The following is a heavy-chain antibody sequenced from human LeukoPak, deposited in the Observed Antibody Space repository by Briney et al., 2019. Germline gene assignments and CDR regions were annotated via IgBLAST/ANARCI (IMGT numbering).Heavy chain of an antibody. D-gene: IGHD6-19*01. V-gene: IGHV3-23*01. Sequence: PGGSLRLSCAASGFTFSSYAMSWVRQAPGKGLEWVSAIGGSGGSTYSADSVKGRFTISRDNSKNTLYLQMNNLRADDTAVYYCAVGYNSGWSSQAFDYWGQGTLVTVSS. CDR3: AVGYNSGWSSQAFDY. CDR2: IGGSGGST. J-gene: IGHJ4*02. CDR1: GFTFSSYA.